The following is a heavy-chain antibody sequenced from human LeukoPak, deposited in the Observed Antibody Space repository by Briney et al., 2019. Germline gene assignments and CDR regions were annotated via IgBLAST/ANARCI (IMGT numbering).Heavy chain of an antibody. CDR3: AFEWVEMATIQDY. CDR2: IYYSGST. Sequence: SETLSLTCTVSGYSISSGYYWGWIRQPPGKWLEWIGSIYYSGSTYYNPSLKSRVTISVDTSKNQFSLKLSSVTAADTAVYYCAFEWVEMATIQDYWGQGTLVTVSS. V-gene: IGHV4-38-2*02. D-gene: IGHD5-24*01. CDR1: GYSISSGYY. J-gene: IGHJ4*02.